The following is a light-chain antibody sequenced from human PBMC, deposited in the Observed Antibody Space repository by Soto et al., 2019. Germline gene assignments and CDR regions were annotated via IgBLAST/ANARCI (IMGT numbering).Light chain of an antibody. CDR2: LGP. J-gene: IGKJ2*01. CDR1: QSLLHSIGYND. CDR3: MQALQTPYT. V-gene: IGKV2-28*01. Sequence: DIVMTQSPLSLPVTPGEPASISCRSSQSLLHSIGYNDLDWYLQQPGQSPQLLIYLGPNRAAGVTDRFSGSGSGTEFTLKISSVEAEDVGVYYCMQALQTPYTFGQATKLEIK.